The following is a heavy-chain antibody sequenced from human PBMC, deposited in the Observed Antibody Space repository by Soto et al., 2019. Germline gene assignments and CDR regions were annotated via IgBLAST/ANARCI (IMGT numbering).Heavy chain of an antibody. Sequence: QVQLVQSGAEVRKPGSSLRVSCKSSGATFSTTGISWVRQAPGQGLEWMGGIIPLFGTPKYARKFQGRVFIPADESTNTVYMELNSLRPDDAAVYYCARASPVICGGDPCYRLDSSFDSWGQGSLVIVSS. D-gene: IGHD2-21*02. CDR3: ARASPVICGGDPCYRLDSSFDS. CDR2: IIPLFGTP. CDR1: GATFSTTG. J-gene: IGHJ5*01. V-gene: IGHV1-69*01.